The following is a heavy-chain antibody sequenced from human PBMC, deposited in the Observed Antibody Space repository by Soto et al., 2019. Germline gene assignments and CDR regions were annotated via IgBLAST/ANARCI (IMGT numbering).Heavy chain of an antibody. J-gene: IGHJ6*02. Sequence: LGESLKISCKGSGYSFTSYWISWVRQMPGKGLEWMGRIDPSDSYTNYSPSFQGHVTISADKSISTAYLQWSSLKASDTAMYYCAKEDGITGTRYYYYYGMDVWGQGTTVTVSS. CDR2: IDPSDSYT. CDR3: AKEDGITGTRYYYYYGMDV. V-gene: IGHV5-10-1*01. D-gene: IGHD1-7*01. CDR1: GYSFTSYW.